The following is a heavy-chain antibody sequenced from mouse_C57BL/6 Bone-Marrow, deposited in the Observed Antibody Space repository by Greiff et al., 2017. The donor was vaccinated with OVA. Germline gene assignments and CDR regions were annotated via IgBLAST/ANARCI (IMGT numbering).Heavy chain of an antibody. V-gene: IGHV1-9*01. Sequence: VQLQQPGAELMKPGASVKLSCKATGYTFTGYWIEWVKQRPGHGLEWIGEILPGSGSTNYNQKFKGKATFTADTSSNTAYMQLSSLTTEESAVYYCAKEATDGGFDYWGQGTTLTVSS. D-gene: IGHD3-2*02. CDR3: AKEATDGGFDY. CDR2: ILPGSGST. CDR1: GYTFTGYW. J-gene: IGHJ2*01.